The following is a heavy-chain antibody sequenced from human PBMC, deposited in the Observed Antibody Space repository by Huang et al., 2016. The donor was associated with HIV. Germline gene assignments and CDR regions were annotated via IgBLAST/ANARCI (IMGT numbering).Heavy chain of an antibody. CDR1: GGSFRNYF. Sequence: QVHLQQWGAGLLKPSEALSLPCAVYGGSFRNYFWSWIRQPPGKGLEWIGESNHSGRTSYSPSLKSRVTISVDTSKNQFSLKLSSVTAADTAVYYCARVEINTLTGYFSSFDNWGQGTLVTVSS. J-gene: IGHJ4*02. V-gene: IGHV4-34*01. D-gene: IGHD3-9*01. CDR3: ARVEINTLTGYFSSFDN. CDR2: SNHSGRT.